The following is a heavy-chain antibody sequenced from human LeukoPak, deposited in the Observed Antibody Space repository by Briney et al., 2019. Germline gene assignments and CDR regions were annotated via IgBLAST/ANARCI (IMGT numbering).Heavy chain of an antibody. Sequence: PGGSLRLSCAASGFTFSNYNMNWVRQAPGKGLEWVSSISSSSSYIYYADSVKGRFTISRDNAKNSLYLQMNSLRAEDTAVYYCARGRGYSYGSFDYWGQGTLVTVSS. CDR2: ISSSSSYI. D-gene: IGHD5-18*01. CDR1: GFTFSNYN. V-gene: IGHV3-21*01. CDR3: ARGRGYSYGSFDY. J-gene: IGHJ4*02.